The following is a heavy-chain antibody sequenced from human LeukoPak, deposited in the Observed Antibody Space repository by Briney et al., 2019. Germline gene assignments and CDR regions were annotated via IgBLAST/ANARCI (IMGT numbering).Heavy chain of an antibody. V-gene: IGHV4-59*01. Sequence: PSETLSLTCTVSGGSISGFYWSWIRQPPGKGLDWIGYIYYSGSTNYNPSLKSRVTISVDTSKNQFSLKLSSVTAADTAVYYCARKGPMISFGGSPGGFDPWGQETLVTVSS. CDR1: GGSISGFY. CDR2: IYYSGST. CDR3: ARKGPMISFGGSPGGFDP. D-gene: IGHD3-16*01. J-gene: IGHJ5*02.